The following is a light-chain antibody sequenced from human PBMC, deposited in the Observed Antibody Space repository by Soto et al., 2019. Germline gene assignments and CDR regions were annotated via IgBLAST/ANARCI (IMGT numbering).Light chain of an antibody. CDR3: CSYANDRQV. Sequence: QSALTQPASVSGSPGQSITISCTGTSSDVGSYNLVSWYQQHPGKAPKLMTYEGSKRPSGVSDRFSGSKSGNTASLTISGLQPEDGADYFCCSYANDRQVFGGGTKLTVL. J-gene: IGLJ3*02. V-gene: IGLV2-23*01. CDR2: EGS. CDR1: SSDVGSYNL.